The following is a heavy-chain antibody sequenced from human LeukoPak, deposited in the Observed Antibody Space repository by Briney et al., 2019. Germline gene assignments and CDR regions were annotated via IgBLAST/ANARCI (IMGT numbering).Heavy chain of an antibody. CDR2: IYTSGST. V-gene: IGHV4-4*07. J-gene: IGHJ6*03. CDR3: ARDGKGDFWSGYYSYYYYYMDV. Sequence: SETLSLTCTVSGGSISSYYWSWIRQPAGKGLEWIGRIYTSGSTNYNPSLKSRVTMSVDTSKNQFSLKLSSVTAADTAVDYCARDGKGDFWSGYYSYYYYYMDVWGKGTTVTVSS. CDR1: GGSISSYY. D-gene: IGHD3-3*01.